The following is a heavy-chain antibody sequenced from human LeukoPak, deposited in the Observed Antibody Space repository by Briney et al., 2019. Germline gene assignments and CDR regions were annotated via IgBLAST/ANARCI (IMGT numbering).Heavy chain of an antibody. CDR3: ARGTPYCSSASCYNY. V-gene: IGHV1-8*01. Sequence: GASVKVSCKASGCDFSSFDVNWVRQAPGQGLEWMGWVNPNSGNTGYAQKFQGRVIMTRDTSISTAYMELSNLRSNDTAVYYCARGTPYCSSASCYNYWGQGSLVTVSS. CDR2: VNPNSGNT. J-gene: IGHJ4*02. D-gene: IGHD2-2*02. CDR1: GCDFSSFD.